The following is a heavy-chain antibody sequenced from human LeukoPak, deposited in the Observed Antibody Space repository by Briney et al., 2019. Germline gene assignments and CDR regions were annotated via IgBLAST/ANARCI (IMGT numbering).Heavy chain of an antibody. CDR2: INPSDGST. CDR1: GYTFTSYY. Sequence: ASVKVSCKASGYTFTSYYMHWVRQAPGQGLEWMGIINPSDGSTSYAQKFQGRVTMTRDTSTSTVYMELSSLRSEDTAVYYCARVNILTGPYWYFDLWGRGTLVTVSS. J-gene: IGHJ2*01. D-gene: IGHD3-9*01. V-gene: IGHV1-46*01. CDR3: ARVNILTGPYWYFDL.